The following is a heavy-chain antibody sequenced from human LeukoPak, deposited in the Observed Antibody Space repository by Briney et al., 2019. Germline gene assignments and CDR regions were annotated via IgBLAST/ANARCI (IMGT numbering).Heavy chain of an antibody. CDR3: ARDYFVVVPAAQGDYYYYGMDV. D-gene: IGHD2-2*01. Sequence: GGSLRLSCAASGFTVSSNYMSWVRQAPGKGLEWVSVIYSGGSTYYADSVKGRFTISRDNSKNTLYLQMNSLRAEDTAVYYCARDYFVVVPAAQGDYYYYGMDVWGQGTTVTVSS. CDR1: GFTVSSNY. V-gene: IGHV3-53*01. J-gene: IGHJ6*02. CDR2: IYSGGST.